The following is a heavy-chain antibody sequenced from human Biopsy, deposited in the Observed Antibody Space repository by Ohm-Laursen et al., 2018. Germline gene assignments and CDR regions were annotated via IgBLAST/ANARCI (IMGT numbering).Heavy chain of an antibody. Sequence: SVKVSCKVSGYTLTELSMHWVRQAPGKGLEWMGGFAPENGNTVYAQNFQARVSMTEDTSTDTAYMELRSLRSEDTAVYYCAADINVWNVNYWGQGTQVTVSS. V-gene: IGHV1-24*01. CDR2: FAPENGNT. J-gene: IGHJ4*02. D-gene: IGHD1-1*01. CDR1: GYTLTELS. CDR3: AADINVWNVNY.